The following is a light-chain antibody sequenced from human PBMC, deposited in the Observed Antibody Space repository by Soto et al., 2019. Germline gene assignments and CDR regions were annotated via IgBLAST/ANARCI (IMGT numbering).Light chain of an antibody. CDR2: AAS. CDR1: QGISNY. J-gene: IGKJ4*01. V-gene: IGKV1-27*01. CDR3: KKYNSASPLT. Sequence: DIQMTQSPSSLSASVGNRVTITCRASQGISNYLAWYQQKPGKVPKLLIYAASTLQSGVPSRFSGSGSGTVFTLTISSRQPEDVATYYWKKYNSASPLTFGGGTKGEIK.